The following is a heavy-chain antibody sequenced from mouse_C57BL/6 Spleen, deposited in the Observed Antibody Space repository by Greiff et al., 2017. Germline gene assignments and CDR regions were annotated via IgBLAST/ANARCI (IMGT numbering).Heavy chain of an antibody. CDR2: IDPETGGT. J-gene: IGHJ3*01. V-gene: IGHV1-15*01. CDR3: TRDLGDYDWFAY. D-gene: IGHD2-4*01. Sequence: QVQLKQSGAELVRPGASVTLSCKASGYTFTDYEMHWVKQTPVHGLEWIGAIDPETGGTAYNQKFKGKAILTADKSSSTAYMELRSLTSEDSAVYYCTRDLGDYDWFAYWGQGTLVTVSA. CDR1: GYTFTDYE.